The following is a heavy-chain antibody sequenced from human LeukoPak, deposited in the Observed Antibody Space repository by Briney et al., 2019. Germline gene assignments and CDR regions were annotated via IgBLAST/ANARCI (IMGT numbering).Heavy chain of an antibody. Sequence: PGRSLRLSCAASGFTFSSYGMHWVRQAPGKGLEWVSSTKSSSSYIYYADAVKGRFTISRDNAKNSLYLEMNSLRAEDTAVYYCARDACSSTNCYSFDYWGQGTLVTVSS. J-gene: IGHJ4*02. CDR2: TKSSSSYI. V-gene: IGHV3-21*01. D-gene: IGHD2-2*01. CDR3: ARDACSSTNCYSFDY. CDR1: GFTFSSYG.